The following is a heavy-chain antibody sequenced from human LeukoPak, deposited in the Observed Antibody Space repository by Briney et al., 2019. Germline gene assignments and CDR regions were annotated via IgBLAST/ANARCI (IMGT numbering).Heavy chain of an antibody. D-gene: IGHD5-24*01. CDR1: GGSIRSGDFH. J-gene: IGHJ3*02. V-gene: IGHV4-31*03. CDR3: AREARGMATNAHDVFDI. Sequence: SETLSLTCTVSGGSIRSGDFHWSWIRQYPGKGLEWIGFIYHSGSTYYNPSLKSRLTISVDTSKNQFSLKLSSLTAADTAVYYCAREARGMATNAHDVFDIWGQGTMVTVSS. CDR2: IYHSGST.